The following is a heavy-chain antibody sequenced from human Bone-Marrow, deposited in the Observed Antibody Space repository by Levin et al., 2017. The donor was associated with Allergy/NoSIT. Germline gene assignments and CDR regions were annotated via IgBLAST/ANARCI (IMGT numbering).Heavy chain of an antibody. CDR2: INSDGSST. V-gene: IGHV3-74*01. J-gene: IGHJ4*02. CDR3: ARDKYYAVDY. CDR1: GFAFNTYW. D-gene: IGHD3-16*01. Sequence: ETLSLTCAASGFAFNTYWMHWVREVPGKGLEWVSRINSDGSSTIYADSVRGRFTISRDNAKNTVFLQMNSLRVEDTAVYYCARDKYYAVDYWGQGTLVTVSS.